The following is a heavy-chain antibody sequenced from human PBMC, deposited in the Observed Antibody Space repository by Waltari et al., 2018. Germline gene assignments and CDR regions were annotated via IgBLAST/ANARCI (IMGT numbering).Heavy chain of an antibody. Sequence: QVHVVPSGAERKKPGASVKVYCRASGHPFNVYFVHWVRQAPGQGLEWMGWINPKTGGTNYARKFQGRITVTSDSSISTAYMEMSGLKSNDTALYFCALYSSSSYRAFDSWGQGTMVTVSS. V-gene: IGHV1-2*02. J-gene: IGHJ3*02. CDR2: INPKTGGT. CDR3: ALYSSSSYRAFDS. CDR1: GHPFNVYF. D-gene: IGHD6-6*01.